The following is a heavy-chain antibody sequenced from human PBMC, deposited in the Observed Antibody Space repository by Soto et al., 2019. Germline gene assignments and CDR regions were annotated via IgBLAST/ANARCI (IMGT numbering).Heavy chain of an antibody. CDR2: MNPNSGNT. Sequence: QVQLVQSGAEVKKPGASVKVSCKASGYTLTSYDINWVRQATGQGLEWMGWMNPNSGNTGYAQKFQGRVTMTRNTSMSTAYMELSSLRSEDTAVYYCARGPKERTGYSTFDYWGQGTLVTVSS. J-gene: IGHJ4*02. CDR3: ARGPKERTGYSTFDY. V-gene: IGHV1-8*01. D-gene: IGHD1-1*01. CDR1: GYTLTSYD.